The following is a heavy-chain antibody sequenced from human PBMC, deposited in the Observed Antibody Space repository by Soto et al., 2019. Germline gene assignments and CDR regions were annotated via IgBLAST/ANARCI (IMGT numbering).Heavy chain of an antibody. CDR1: GFTFSSYG. CDR2: IWYDGSNK. J-gene: IGHJ6*02. Sequence: GGSLRLSCAASGFTFSSYGMHWVRQAPGKGLEWVAVIWYDGSNKYYADSVKGRFTISRDNSKNTLYLQMNSLRAEDTAVYYCARDGHIVVVTAVYYYYSGMDVWGQGTTVTVSS. CDR3: ARDGHIVVVTAVYYYYSGMDV. D-gene: IGHD2-21*02. V-gene: IGHV3-33*01.